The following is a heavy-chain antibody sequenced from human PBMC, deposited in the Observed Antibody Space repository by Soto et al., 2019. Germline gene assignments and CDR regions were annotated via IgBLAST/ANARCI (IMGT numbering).Heavy chain of an antibody. D-gene: IGHD2-21*02. V-gene: IGHV4-30-2*01. J-gene: IGHJ6*02. Sequence: SETLSLTCAVSGGSISSGGYSWSWIRQPPGKGLEWIGYIYHSGSTYYNPSLKSRVTISVDRSKNQFSLKLSSVTAADTAVYYCAKARIVVVTAIDYYYYGMDVGGQGTRVTVSS. CDR2: IYHSGST. CDR1: GGSISSGGYS. CDR3: AKARIVVVTAIDYYYYGMDV.